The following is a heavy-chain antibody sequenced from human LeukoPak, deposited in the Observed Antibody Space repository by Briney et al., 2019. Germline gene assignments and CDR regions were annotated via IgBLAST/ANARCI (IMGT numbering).Heavy chain of an antibody. CDR1: GGSISSSSYY. J-gene: IGHJ4*02. Sequence: SETLSLTCTVPGGSISSSSYYWGWIRQPPGKGLEWIGSIYYSGSTYYNPSLKSRVTISVDTSKNQFSLKLSSVTAADTAVYYCARLTANPYYFDYWGQGTLVTVSS. CDR2: IYYSGST. D-gene: IGHD5-18*01. CDR3: ARLTANPYYFDY. V-gene: IGHV4-39*01.